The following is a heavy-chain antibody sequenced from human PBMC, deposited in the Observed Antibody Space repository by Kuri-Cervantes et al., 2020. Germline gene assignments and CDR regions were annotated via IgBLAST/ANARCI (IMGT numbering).Heavy chain of an antibody. V-gene: IGHV1-46*01. CDR1: GYTFTRYC. Sequence: ASVKVSCKASGYTFTRYCMHWVRQAPGQGLEWMGIINPSGGSTSYAQKFQGRVTVTRDTSTSTVYMELSSLRSEDTAVYYCARVVTIFGVDNIGHDYWGQGTLVTVSS. J-gene: IGHJ4*02. CDR2: INPSGGST. D-gene: IGHD3-3*01. CDR3: ARVVTIFGVDNIGHDY.